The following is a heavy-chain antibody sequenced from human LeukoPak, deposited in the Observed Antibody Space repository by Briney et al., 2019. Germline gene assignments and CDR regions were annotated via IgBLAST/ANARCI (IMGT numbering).Heavy chain of an antibody. D-gene: IGHD2-2*01. CDR2: IYYSGTT. J-gene: IGHJ6*03. V-gene: IGHV4-30-4*01. CDR3: ARVLKEDIVVVPAAKDYYYYMDV. Sequence: PSQTLSLTCTVSGGSISRGDYYWSWLRQPPGKGLEWIGYIYYSGTTYYNPSLKSRVTISVDTSKNQFSLKLSSVTAADTAVYYCARVLKEDIVVVPAAKDYYYYMDVWGKGTTVTVSS. CDR1: GGSISRGDYY.